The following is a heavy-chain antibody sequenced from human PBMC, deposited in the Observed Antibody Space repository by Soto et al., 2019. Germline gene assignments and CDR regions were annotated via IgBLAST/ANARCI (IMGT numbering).Heavy chain of an antibody. CDR3: ARGGGYDSFDF. V-gene: IGHV4-4*07. CDR1: GGTISGYY. Sequence: SETLSLTCTVTGGTISGYYWTWIRQSAGGGLEWIGRIYSSGSTNYNPSLKSRVTISLDTSMNHFSLRLSSVTAADTAVYYCARGGGYDSFDFWGQGIQVTVSS. J-gene: IGHJ4*02. D-gene: IGHD2-15*01. CDR2: IYSSGST.